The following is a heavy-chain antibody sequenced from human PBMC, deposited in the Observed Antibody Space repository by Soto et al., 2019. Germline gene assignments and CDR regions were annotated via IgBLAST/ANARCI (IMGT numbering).Heavy chain of an antibody. V-gene: IGHV3-23*01. CDR3: AKNPLLWFGAPNDY. CDR2: ISGSGGST. J-gene: IGHJ4*02. CDR1: GFTFSSYA. Sequence: EVQLLESGGGVVQPGGSLRLSCAASGFTFSSYAMSWVRQAPGKGLEWVSAISGSGGSTYYADSVKGRFTISRDNSKNTLYLQMNSLRAEDTAVYYCAKNPLLWFGAPNDYWGQGTLVTVSS. D-gene: IGHD3-10*01.